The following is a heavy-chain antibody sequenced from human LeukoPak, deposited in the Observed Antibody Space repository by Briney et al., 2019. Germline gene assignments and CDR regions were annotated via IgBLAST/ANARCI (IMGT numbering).Heavy chain of an antibody. CDR2: ISAYNGNT. J-gene: IGHJ4*02. Sequence: ASVKVSCKASGYTFTSYGISWVRQAPGQGLEWMGWISAYNGNTNYAQKLQGRVTMTTDTSTSTAYMELRSLRSDDTAVYYCATPYHDFWSGLPDYWGQGTLVTVSS. V-gene: IGHV1-18*01. D-gene: IGHD3-3*01. CDR3: ATPYHDFWSGLPDY. CDR1: GYTFTSYG.